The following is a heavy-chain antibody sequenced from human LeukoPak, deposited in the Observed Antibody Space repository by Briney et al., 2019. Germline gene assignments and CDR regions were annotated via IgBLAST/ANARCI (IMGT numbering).Heavy chain of an antibody. V-gene: IGHV3-7*05. Sequence: GGSLRLSCAASGFTFSTYWMVWVRQAPGRGLEDVASLNEDGGETYYVDSVKARFIISRDNAKNALYLQMNSLRAEDTAVYYCARVGRPYDYWGQGTLVTVSS. CDR3: ARVGRPYDY. J-gene: IGHJ4*02. CDR1: GFTFSTYW. CDR2: LNEDGGET.